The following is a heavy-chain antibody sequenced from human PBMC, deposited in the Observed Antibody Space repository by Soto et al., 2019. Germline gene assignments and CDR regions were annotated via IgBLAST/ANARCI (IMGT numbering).Heavy chain of an antibody. CDR3: ARGPPITMIVGFDY. V-gene: IGHV4-61*01. CDR2: IYYSGST. Sequence: SETLSLTCTVSGGSVSSGSYYWSWIRQPPGKGLEWIGYIYYSGSTNYNPSLKSRVTISVDTSKNQFSLKLSSVTAADTAVYYCARGPPITMIVGFDYWGQGTLVTVSS. J-gene: IGHJ4*02. D-gene: IGHD3-22*01. CDR1: GGSVSSGSYY.